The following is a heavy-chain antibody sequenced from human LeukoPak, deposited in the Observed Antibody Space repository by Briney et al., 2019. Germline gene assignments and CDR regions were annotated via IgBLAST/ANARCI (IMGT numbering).Heavy chain of an antibody. Sequence: GGSLRLSCAASGFTFSSYGMHWVRQAPGKGLEWMAFIRYDGSNKYYADSVKGRFAISRDNSKNTLYLQMNSLRAEDTAVYYCARDRLEGVVGATIDYWGQGTLVTVSS. J-gene: IGHJ4*02. CDR3: ARDRLEGVVGATIDY. CDR2: IRYDGSNK. CDR1: GFTFSSYG. V-gene: IGHV3-30*02. D-gene: IGHD1-26*01.